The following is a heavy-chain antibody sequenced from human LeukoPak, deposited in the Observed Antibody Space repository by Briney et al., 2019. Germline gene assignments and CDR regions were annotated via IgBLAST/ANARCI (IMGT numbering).Heavy chain of an antibody. V-gene: IGHV4-4*09. Sequence: SETLSLTCTVSGGSISSNYWSWIRQPPGKGLEWIGYINTSGSINYNPSLKSRVSISLDTSRNQFSPKLSSVTAADTAVYYCARDARGGYDWDYFDYWGQGTLVTVSS. CDR1: GGSISSNY. D-gene: IGHD5-12*01. CDR3: ARDARGGYDWDYFDY. J-gene: IGHJ4*02. CDR2: INTSGSI.